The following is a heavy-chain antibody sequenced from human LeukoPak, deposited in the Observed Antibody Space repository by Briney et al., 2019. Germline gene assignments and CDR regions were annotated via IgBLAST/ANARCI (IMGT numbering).Heavy chain of an antibody. CDR3: SILDYDYVWGSYRFVDY. Sequence: GESLKISCKGSGYSFTSYWIGWVGQMPGKGLEWMGIIYPGDSDTRYSPSFQGQVTISADKSISTAYLQWSSLKASDTAMYYCSILDYDYVWGSYRFVDYWGQGTLVSVFS. D-gene: IGHD3-16*02. J-gene: IGHJ4*02. CDR1: GYSFTSYW. V-gene: IGHV5-51*01. CDR2: IYPGDSDT.